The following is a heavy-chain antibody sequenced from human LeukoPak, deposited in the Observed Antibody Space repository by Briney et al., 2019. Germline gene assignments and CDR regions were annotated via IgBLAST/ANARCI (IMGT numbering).Heavy chain of an antibody. CDR3: ARYFHDSSGYSNWFDP. CDR1: GGSINSGVYY. D-gene: IGHD3-22*01. CDR2: MHYSGST. J-gene: IGHJ5*02. Sequence: ASETLSLTCTVSGGSINSGVYYWSWIRQHPEKGLEWIGHMHYSGSTYYNPSLKSRVSISVDTSKNQFSLKLSSVTAADTAVYYCARYFHDSSGYSNWFDPWGQGTLVTVSS. V-gene: IGHV4-31*03.